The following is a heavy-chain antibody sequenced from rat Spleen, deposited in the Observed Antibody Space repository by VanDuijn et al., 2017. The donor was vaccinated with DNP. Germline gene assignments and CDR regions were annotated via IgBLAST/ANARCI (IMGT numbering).Heavy chain of an antibody. CDR3: TRGGYGEGY. Sequence: EVQLVESDGGLVQPGRSLKLSCAASGFTFSDYYMAWVRQAPTKGLEWVATISYDGSSTWYRDSVKGRFTISRDNAKSTLYLQMNSLRSEDTATYYCTRGGYGEGYWGQGVMVTVSS. CDR2: ISYDGSST. V-gene: IGHV5-29*01. J-gene: IGHJ2*01. D-gene: IGHD1-11*01. CDR1: GFTFSDYY.